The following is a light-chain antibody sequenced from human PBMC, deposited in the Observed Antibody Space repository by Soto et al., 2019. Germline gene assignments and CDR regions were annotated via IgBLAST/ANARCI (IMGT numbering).Light chain of an antibody. CDR1: YIGSKS. V-gene: IGLV3-21*02. J-gene: IGLJ2*01. CDR3: QVWDSSSDHVV. Sequence: SYELTQPPSVSVAPGQTAKITCGGNYIGSKSVHWYQQKPGQAPVLVVYDDNDRPSGIPERISGSNSGNTATLTISWVEAGDEADYYCQVWDSSSDHVVFGGGTKVTVL. CDR2: DDN.